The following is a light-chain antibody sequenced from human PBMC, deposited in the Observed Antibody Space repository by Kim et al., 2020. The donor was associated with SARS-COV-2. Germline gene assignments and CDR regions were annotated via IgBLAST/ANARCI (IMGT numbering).Light chain of an antibody. Sequence: GQTLIISCSGNTSNIGVNIVNWYKQLSRAAPQLLIFNNYQRPSGVPDRISGSKSGTSASLAISGLRSDDEADYYCASWDDSLVGVLFGGGTKVTVL. CDR1: TSNIGVNI. CDR3: ASWDDSLVGVL. V-gene: IGLV1-44*01. CDR2: NNY. J-gene: IGLJ3*02.